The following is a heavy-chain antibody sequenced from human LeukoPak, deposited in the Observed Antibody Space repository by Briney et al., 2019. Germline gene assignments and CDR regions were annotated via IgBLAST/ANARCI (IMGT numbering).Heavy chain of an antibody. Sequence: GGSLRLSCAASGFTFSNAWMSWVRQGPGKGLEWVGRIKSKTDGGTTDYAAPVKGRFTISRDDSKNTLYLQMNSLKTEDTAVYYCTTSRELLWFGELSSYFDYWGQGTLVTVSS. CDR1: GFTFSNAW. CDR2: IKSKTDGGTT. J-gene: IGHJ4*02. V-gene: IGHV3-15*01. D-gene: IGHD3-10*01. CDR3: TTSRELLWFGELSSYFDY.